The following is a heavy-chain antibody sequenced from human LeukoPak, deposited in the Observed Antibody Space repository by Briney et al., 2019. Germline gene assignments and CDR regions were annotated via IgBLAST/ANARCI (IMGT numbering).Heavy chain of an antibody. V-gene: IGHV4-59*08. D-gene: IGHD6-19*01. Sequence: SETLSLTCTVSGGSIRSFYWSWIWQLPGKGLEWIGYSHYSGTTDYNPSLKSRVTISVDTSKNQFSLNLTSVTAADTAVYYCAKHGVGGWYDYWGQGTLVTVSS. CDR1: GGSIRSFY. CDR2: SHYSGTT. J-gene: IGHJ4*02. CDR3: AKHGVGGWYDY.